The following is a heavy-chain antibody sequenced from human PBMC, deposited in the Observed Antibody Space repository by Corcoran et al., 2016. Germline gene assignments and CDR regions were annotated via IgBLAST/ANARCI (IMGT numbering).Heavy chain of an antibody. D-gene: IGHD6-13*01. J-gene: IGHJ4*02. Sequence: VQLAESWGGVVKPGRSLRLSCAASGFTFRSYGMHWVRQAPGKGLEWVAVISYVGSNKYDADSAKGRFTISRDNSKNTLYLQMNSLRAEDTAVYYCARDLSSSWSIDYWGQGTLVTVSS. CDR1: GFTFRSYG. CDR2: ISYVGSNK. CDR3: ARDLSSSWSIDY. V-gene: IGHV3-30*03.